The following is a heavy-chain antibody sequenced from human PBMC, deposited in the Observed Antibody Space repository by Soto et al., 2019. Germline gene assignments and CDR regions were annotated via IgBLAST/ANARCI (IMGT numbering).Heavy chain of an antibody. CDR1: GDSINSDKYY. D-gene: IGHD3-9*01. CDR2: IYFRGNT. V-gene: IGHV4-39*01. Sequence: SETLSLTCSVSGDSINSDKYYWGWIRQPPGKGLEWIGSIYFRGNTYYNPSLQTRVTISLDKPKSQFSLKLNSVTAADSVVYFCARLEGLATISYYFDFWGQGALVTVSS. J-gene: IGHJ4*02. CDR3: ARLEGLATISYYFDF.